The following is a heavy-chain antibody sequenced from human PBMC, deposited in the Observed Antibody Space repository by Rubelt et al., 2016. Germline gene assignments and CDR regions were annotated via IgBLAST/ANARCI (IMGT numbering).Heavy chain of an antibody. D-gene: IGHD3-22*01. J-gene: IGHJ6*03. Sequence: EVQLVESGGGLVQPGGSLRLSCAASGFTFSSYAMSWVRQAPGKGLEWVSAISGSGGSTYYADSVKGRFTISRDNSKNPLYLQMNSLRAEDTAVYYCAKCVYYYDSSGYYYYYYYMDVWGKGTTVTVSS. CDR2: ISGSGGST. CDR1: GFTFSSYA. V-gene: IGHV3-23*04. CDR3: AKCVYYYDSSGYYYYYYYMDV.